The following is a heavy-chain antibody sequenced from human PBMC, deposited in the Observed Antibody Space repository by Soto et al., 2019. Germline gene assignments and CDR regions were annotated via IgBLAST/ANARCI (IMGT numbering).Heavy chain of an antibody. V-gene: IGHV3-53*01. D-gene: IGHD4-17*01. CDR3: AAWPLREHAFAV. CDR1: GFIVNGKTY. Sequence: DVQVVESGGGLIQPGGSLRLSCAASGFIVNGKTYLTWVRQAPGKGLEWLSAVYSADGTFYADSVNGRFTVSLDSVKNTVYFQMTSLTSEDTEVYYCAAWPLREHAFAVWGPGTRATVAA. J-gene: IGHJ3*01. CDR2: VYSADGT.